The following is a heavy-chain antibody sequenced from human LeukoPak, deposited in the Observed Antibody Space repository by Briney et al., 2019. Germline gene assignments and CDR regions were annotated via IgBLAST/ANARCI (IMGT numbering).Heavy chain of an antibody. CDR2: ISDSGST. CDR1: GVSVSSYS. D-gene: IGHD3-10*01. Sequence: SETLSLTCSVSGVSVSSYSWSWTRQPPGKGLEYFGHISDSGSTTYNPSLKSRVSISVDTSKNQFSLKLRFATAADTAVYYCARHGGSGTYYNWFDPWGQGTLVTVSS. V-gene: IGHV4-59*08. J-gene: IGHJ5*02. CDR3: ARHGGSGTYYNWFDP.